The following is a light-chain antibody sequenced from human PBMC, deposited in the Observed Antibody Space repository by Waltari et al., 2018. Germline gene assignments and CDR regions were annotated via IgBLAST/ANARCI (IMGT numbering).Light chain of an antibody. CDR3: MIWHRGVWV. CDR2: YKAVSDK. V-gene: IGLV5-45*03. J-gene: IGLJ3*02. Sequence: QAVLPQPSSLSASPGASASLTCTLRSGVNVISYNIYWYHQKAGSPPQFLLRYKAVSDKQQGSGVPSRFSGSKDASANVGILLISGLRSEDEADYYCMIWHRGVWVSGGGTQLTVL. CDR1: SGVNVISYN.